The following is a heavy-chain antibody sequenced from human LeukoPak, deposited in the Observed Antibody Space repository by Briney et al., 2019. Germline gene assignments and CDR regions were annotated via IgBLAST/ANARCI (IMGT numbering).Heavy chain of an antibody. CDR1: GYTFTSFP. D-gene: IGHD3-10*01. CDR3: VVRFGDSPGY. J-gene: IGHJ4*02. Sequence: SVHVSSKASGYTFTSFPIAWVRQAPGQGLEWMGWISAYNGNTNYAQNLQGRVTMTTDTSTSTAYMDLRSPRSDDTAVYYCVVRFGDSPGYWGQGTLVTVSS. V-gene: IGHV1-18*01. CDR2: ISAYNGNT.